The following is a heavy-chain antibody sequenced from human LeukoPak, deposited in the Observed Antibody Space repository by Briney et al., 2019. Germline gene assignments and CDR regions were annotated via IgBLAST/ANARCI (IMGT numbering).Heavy chain of an antibody. Sequence: SETLSLTCTVSGGSISSGGYYWSWIRQPPGKGLEWIGYIYHSGSTYYNPSLKSRVTISVDTSKNQFSLKLSSVTAADTAVYYCARDLYGSGSYFPFDYWGQGTLVTVSS. CDR3: ARDLYGSGSYFPFDY. CDR2: IYHSGST. V-gene: IGHV4-30-2*01. CDR1: GGSISSGGYY. J-gene: IGHJ4*02. D-gene: IGHD3-10*01.